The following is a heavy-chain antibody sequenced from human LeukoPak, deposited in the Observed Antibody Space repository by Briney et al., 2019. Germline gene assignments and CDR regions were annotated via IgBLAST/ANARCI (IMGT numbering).Heavy chain of an antibody. CDR1: GGSFSGYY. V-gene: IGHV4-34*01. J-gene: IGHJ4*02. D-gene: IGHD2-15*01. Sequence: PSETLSLTCAVYGGSFSGYYWSWIRQPPGKGLEWIGEINHSGSTNYNPSLKSRVTISVDTSKNQFSLKLSSVTAADTAVYYCARRRYCSGGSCYSRHALNYWGQGTLVTVSS. CDR2: INHSGST. CDR3: ARRRYCSGGSCYSRHALNY.